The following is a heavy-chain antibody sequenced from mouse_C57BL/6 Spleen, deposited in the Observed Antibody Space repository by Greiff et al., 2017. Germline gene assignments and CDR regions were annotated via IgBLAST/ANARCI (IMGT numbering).Heavy chain of an antibody. CDR3: ARRGVWLRRNWYFDV. Sequence: QVQLKESGAELVKPGASVKISCKASGYAFSRYWMNWVKQRPGKGLEWIGQIYPGDGDTNYNGKFKGKATLTADKSSSTAYMQLSSLTSEDSAVYFCARRGVWLRRNWYFDVWGTGTTVTVSS. V-gene: IGHV1-80*01. D-gene: IGHD2-2*01. J-gene: IGHJ1*03. CDR2: IYPGDGDT. CDR1: GYAFSRYW.